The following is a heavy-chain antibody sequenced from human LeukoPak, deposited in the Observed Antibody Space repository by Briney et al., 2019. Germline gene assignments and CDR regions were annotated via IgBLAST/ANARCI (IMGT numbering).Heavy chain of an antibody. D-gene: IGHD6-6*01. V-gene: IGHV3-74*01. CDR1: GFTLRNYW. CDR3: ARYSSSSGGASYYLDY. J-gene: IGHJ4*01. CDR2: ISGDGCVT. Sequence: GGSLRLSCAPSGFTLRNYWMHWVRQVPGKRLVWVSRISGDGCVTNYADSVKGRFTISRDNAKNTLFLQLNSLSAEDTAVYYCARYSSSSGGASYYLDYWGHGTLVTVSS.